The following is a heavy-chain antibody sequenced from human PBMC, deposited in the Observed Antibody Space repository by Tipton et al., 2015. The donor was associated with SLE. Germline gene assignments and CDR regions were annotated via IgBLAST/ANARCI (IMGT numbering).Heavy chain of an antibody. D-gene: IGHD3-10*01. V-gene: IGHV3-74*01. J-gene: IGHJ4*02. Sequence: SLRLSCAASGFTFNRYWMHWVRQAPGKGLMWVSRIDSDGTITNYADTVKGRFTISRDNAKDTLYLQMNSLRAEDTAVYYCARIRYYGSGSRDYWGQGTLVTVSS. CDR2: IDSDGTIT. CDR3: ARIRYYGSGSRDY. CDR1: GFTFNRYW.